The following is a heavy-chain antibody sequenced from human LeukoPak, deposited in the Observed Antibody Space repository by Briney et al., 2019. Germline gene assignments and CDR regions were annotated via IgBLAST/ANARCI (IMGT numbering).Heavy chain of an antibody. Sequence: PGGSLRLSCAASGFTFSSYGMHWVRQAPGKWLEWVSAISGSGGSTYYADSVKGRFTISRDNSKNTLYLQMNSLRAEDTAVYYCANPLRLLLYDIADYFDYWGQGTLVTVSS. V-gene: IGHV3-23*01. CDR3: ANPLRLLLYDIADYFDY. J-gene: IGHJ4*02. D-gene: IGHD3-9*01. CDR2: ISGSGGST. CDR1: GFTFSSYG.